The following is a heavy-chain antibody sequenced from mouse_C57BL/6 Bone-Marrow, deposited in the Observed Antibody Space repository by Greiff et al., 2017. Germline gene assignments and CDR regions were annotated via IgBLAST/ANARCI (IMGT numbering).Heavy chain of an antibody. J-gene: IGHJ4*01. CDR2: IHPNNGGT. Sequence: VQLKQSGPELVKPGASVKISCKASGYTFTDYYMNWVQPSHGKNLEWIGDIHPNNGGTSYNQKFKGKATLTVDKSSSTAYMELRSLTSEDSAVYYCARRGYGSSYVYYAMDYWGQGTSGTVSS. CDR1: GYTFTDYY. D-gene: IGHD1-1*01. V-gene: IGHV1-26*01. CDR3: ARRGYGSSYVYYAMDY.